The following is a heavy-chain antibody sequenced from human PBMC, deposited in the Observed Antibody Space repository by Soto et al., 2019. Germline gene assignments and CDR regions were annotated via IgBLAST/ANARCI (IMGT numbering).Heavy chain of an antibody. D-gene: IGHD3-22*01. J-gene: IGHJ4*02. CDR1: GFTFSSYA. CDR2: ISYDGSNK. CDR3: ARDRGGYDSSGYYYGLFDY. V-gene: IGHV3-30-3*01. Sequence: QVQLVESGGGVVQPGRSLRLSCAASGFTFSSYAMHWVRQAPGKGLEWVAVISYDGSNKYYADSVKGRFTISRDNSKNTLYLQMNSLRAEDTAVYYCARDRGGYDSSGYYYGLFDYWGQGTLVTVSS.